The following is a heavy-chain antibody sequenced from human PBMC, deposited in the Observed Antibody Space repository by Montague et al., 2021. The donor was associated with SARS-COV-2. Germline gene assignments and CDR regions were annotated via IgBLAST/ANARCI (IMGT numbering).Heavy chain of an antibody. J-gene: IGHJ3*02. CDR2: TYYRSKWYS. Sequence: CAISGDSVSSKSVAWNWIRQSPSIGLDWLGSTYYRSKWYSDYAESFKRRLVITPDTSKNQVSLQLNSVIPEDTAVYFCASSGITLTGLDAFDIWGQGKMVTVSS. D-gene: IGHD3-9*01. V-gene: IGHV6-1*01. CDR1: GDSVSSKSVA. CDR3: ASSGITLTGLDAFDI.